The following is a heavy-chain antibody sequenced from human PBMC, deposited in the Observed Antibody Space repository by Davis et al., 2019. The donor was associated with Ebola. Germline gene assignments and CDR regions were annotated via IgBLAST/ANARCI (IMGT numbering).Heavy chain of an antibody. CDR3: AHLGPQRYCSGGGCHGYLDY. D-gene: IGHD2-15*01. CDR1: GDTLTSYA. J-gene: IGHJ4*02. CDR2: IIPVFRTA. V-gene: IGHV1-69*13. Sequence: SVKVSCKAVGDTLTSYAMTWVRQAPGQGLEWMGGIIPVFRTASYAQKFQGRVTITADESTRTAYMELNGLRSEDTAVYYCAHLGPQRYCSGGGCHGYLDYWGQGTLVTVST.